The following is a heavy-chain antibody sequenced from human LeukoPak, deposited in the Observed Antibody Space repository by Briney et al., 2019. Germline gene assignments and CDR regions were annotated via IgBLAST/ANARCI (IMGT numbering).Heavy chain of an antibody. CDR3: ASLCSIAAAGTDY. CDR1: GFTFSSYS. D-gene: IGHD6-13*01. V-gene: IGHV3-21*01. J-gene: IGHJ4*02. CDR2: ISSSSCI. Sequence: GGSLRLSCAASGFTFSSYSMNWVRQAPGKGLEWVSSISSSSCIYYADPVKGRFTISRDNAKNSLYLQMNSLRAEDTAVYYCASLCSIAAAGTDYWGQGTLVTVSS.